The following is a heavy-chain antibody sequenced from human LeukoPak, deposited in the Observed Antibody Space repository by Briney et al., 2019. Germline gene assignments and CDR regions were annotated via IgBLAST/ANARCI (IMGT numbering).Heavy chain of an antibody. D-gene: IGHD3-16*01. J-gene: IGHJ4*02. V-gene: IGHV4-38-2*02. Sequence: SETLSLTCTVSGYSISSGYDWGWMRQAPGKGLEWLGSISQGGNTYNNPSLKSRVTLSVDTSKNQVSLKLTSVSAADTAVYYCARSEINDYFKYWGPGILVTVST. CDR1: GYSISSGYD. CDR2: ISQGGNT. CDR3: ARSEINDYFKY.